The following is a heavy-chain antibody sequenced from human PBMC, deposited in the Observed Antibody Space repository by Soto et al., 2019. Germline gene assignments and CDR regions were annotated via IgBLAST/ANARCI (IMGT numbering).Heavy chain of an antibody. V-gene: IGHV4-31*03. CDR3: ARDSRDPNWFDP. Sequence: SETLSLTCTVSGGSISSGGYYWSWIRQHPGKGLEWIGYIYYSGSTYYNPSLKSRVTISVDTSKNQFSLKLSSVTAADTAVYYWARDSRDPNWFDPWGQGTLVTVSS. CDR2: IYYSGST. CDR1: GGSISSGGYY. J-gene: IGHJ5*02.